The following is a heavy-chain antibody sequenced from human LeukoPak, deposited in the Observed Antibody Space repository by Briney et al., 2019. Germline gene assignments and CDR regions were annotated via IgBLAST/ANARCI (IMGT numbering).Heavy chain of an antibody. CDR1: GYTFTGYY. CDR2: INPNSGGT. J-gene: IGHJ6*03. CDR3: AGVGPSSGYYYYYMDV. Sequence: ASVKVSCKASGYTFTGYYMHWVRQAPGQGLEWMGWINPNSGGTNYAQKFQGRVTMTRDTSISTAYMELSRLRSDDTAVYYCAGVGPSSGYYYYYMDVWGKGTTVTVSS. D-gene: IGHD3-22*01. V-gene: IGHV1-2*02.